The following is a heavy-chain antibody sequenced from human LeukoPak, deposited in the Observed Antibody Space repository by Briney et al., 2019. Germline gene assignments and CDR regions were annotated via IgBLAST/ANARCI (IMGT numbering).Heavy chain of an antibody. D-gene: IGHD6-13*01. Sequence: PSETLSLTCNVSGGSISSGDKYRSWIRQPPGKGLEWIGYIYYSGSTYYNPSLKSRVTMSVDTSRNQFSLSLNSVSAADTAVYYCARHAGGIAAAGTRPFDYWGQGTLVTVSS. CDR1: GGSISSGDKY. J-gene: IGHJ4*02. CDR2: IYYSGST. CDR3: ARHAGGIAAAGTRPFDY. V-gene: IGHV4-30-4*01.